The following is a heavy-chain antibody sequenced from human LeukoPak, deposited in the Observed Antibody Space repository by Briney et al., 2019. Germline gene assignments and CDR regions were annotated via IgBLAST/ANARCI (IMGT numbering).Heavy chain of an antibody. Sequence: GASVKVSCKASGYTFTGYYMHSVRHAPGQGLEWMGWINPNSGGTNYAQKFQGRVTMTRDTSISTAYMELSRLRSDDTAVYYCARPKNWNYGEIDYWGQGTLVTVSS. CDR1: GYTFTGYY. CDR2: INPNSGGT. J-gene: IGHJ4*02. V-gene: IGHV1-2*02. CDR3: ARPKNWNYGEIDY. D-gene: IGHD1-7*01.